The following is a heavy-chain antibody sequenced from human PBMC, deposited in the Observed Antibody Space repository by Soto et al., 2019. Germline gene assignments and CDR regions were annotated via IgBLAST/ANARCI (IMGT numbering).Heavy chain of an antibody. CDR2: INPSGGST. V-gene: IGHV1-46*01. J-gene: IGHJ6*02. Sequence: ASVKVSCKASGYTFTSYYIHWGRQAPGQGLEWMGIINPSGGSTNYVQKFQGRVTMTRDTSTSTVYMELSSLRSDDTAVYYCARGALNYDLWSGPINGGMDVWGQGTTVTVSS. CDR3: ARGALNYDLWSGPINGGMDV. D-gene: IGHD3-3*01. CDR1: GYTFTSYY.